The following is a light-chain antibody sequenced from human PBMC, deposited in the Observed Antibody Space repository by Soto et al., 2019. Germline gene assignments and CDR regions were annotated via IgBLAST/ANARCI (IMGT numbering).Light chain of an antibody. CDR3: TSFTTTNIWV. CDR2: EVT. Sequence: QSALTQPASVSGSPGQSITISCTGSTSDVGGFDYVAWYQQHPGKAPKVMIYEVTNRPSGVSPRFSGSKSGNTASLTISGLQAEDDADYYCTSFTTTNIWVFGGGTKLTVL. J-gene: IGLJ3*02. V-gene: IGLV2-14*01. CDR1: TSDVGGFDY.